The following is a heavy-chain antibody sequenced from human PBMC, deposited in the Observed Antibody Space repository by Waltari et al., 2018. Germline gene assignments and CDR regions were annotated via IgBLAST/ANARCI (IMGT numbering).Heavy chain of an antibody. CDR3: AKRGDVVVVPAIGNWYFDL. CDR1: GFTFSSYA. V-gene: IGHV3-23*01. D-gene: IGHD2-2*01. CDR2: INNNGVST. Sequence: EVQLLESGGGLVQPGGSLRLSCAASGFTFSSYAMNWVRQAPGKGLEWVSAINNNGVSTYYADSVKGRFTISRDNSNSKNTLYLQMNNLRAEDTAVYYCAKRGDVVVVPAIGNWYFDLWGRGTLVTVSS. J-gene: IGHJ2*01.